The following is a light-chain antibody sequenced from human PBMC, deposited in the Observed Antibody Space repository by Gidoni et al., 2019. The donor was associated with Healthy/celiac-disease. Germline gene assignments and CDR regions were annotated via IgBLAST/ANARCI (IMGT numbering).Light chain of an antibody. CDR3: QQYGSSPMYT. CDR2: GAS. V-gene: IGKV3-20*01. J-gene: IGKJ2*01. Sequence: EIVLTQSPGTLSLSPGERATLSCRASQSVSSSYLAWYQQKPGQAPQLLIYGASSRATGIPDRFSGSGSGTDFTLTISRLEPEDFAVYYCQQYGSSPMYTFGQGTKREIK. CDR1: QSVSSSY.